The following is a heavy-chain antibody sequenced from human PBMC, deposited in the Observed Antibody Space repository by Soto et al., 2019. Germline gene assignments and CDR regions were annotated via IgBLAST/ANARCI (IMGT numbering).Heavy chain of an antibody. CDR2: IYYSGTT. D-gene: IGHD3-9*01. CDR3: ARYVIPYDTAMWFDP. CDR1: GGSARNYF. Sequence: SETLSLTCTVSGGSARNYFWSWIRQPPGKGLEWIGCIYYSGTTNYNSSLKSRVTISLDTSKNQFSLRLRSVTAADTAVYYCARYVIPYDTAMWFDPWGQGTLVTVSS. J-gene: IGHJ5*02. V-gene: IGHV4-59*02.